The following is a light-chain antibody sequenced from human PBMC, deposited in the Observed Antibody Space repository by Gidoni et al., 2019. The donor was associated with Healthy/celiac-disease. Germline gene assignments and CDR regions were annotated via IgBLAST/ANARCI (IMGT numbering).Light chain of an antibody. V-gene: IGKV1-9*01. CDR2: AAS. CDR3: QQLNSYPQT. CDR1: QGISSY. J-gene: IGKJ1*01. Sequence: DIQLTQSPSFLSASVGDRVTITCRASQGISSYLAWYQQKPGKAPKLLIYAASTLQSGVPSRFSGSGSGTEFTLTSSSLQLEDFATYYCQQLNSYPQTFGQGTKVEIK.